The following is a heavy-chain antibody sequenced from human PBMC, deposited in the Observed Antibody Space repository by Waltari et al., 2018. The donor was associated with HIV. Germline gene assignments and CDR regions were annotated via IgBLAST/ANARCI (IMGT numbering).Heavy chain of an antibody. CDR2: SYYSGST. CDR3: ARAIIAAAGFFFFDY. CDR1: GGSISSSSYY. D-gene: IGHD6-13*01. J-gene: IGHJ4*02. Sequence: QLQLQESGPGLVKPSETLSLTCTVSGGSISSSSYYWGWIRQPPGTGLEWIGSSYYSGSTYDNPSLKSRVTISVDTSKNQFSLKLSSVTAADTAVYYCARAIIAAAGFFFFDYWGQGTLVTVSS. V-gene: IGHV4-39*07.